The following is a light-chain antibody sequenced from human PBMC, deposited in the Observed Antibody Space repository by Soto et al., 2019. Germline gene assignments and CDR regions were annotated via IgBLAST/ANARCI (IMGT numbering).Light chain of an antibody. Sequence: EIVITQSPATLFVSPGERATLSCRASQSININLAWYQQKPGQAPRLLIYSESRRATGIPDRFSGSGSGTDFTLTISRLEPEDFAVYYCQRYGGFGQGTKVDIK. CDR2: SES. CDR3: QRYGG. CDR1: QSININ. V-gene: IGKV3-20*01. J-gene: IGKJ1*01.